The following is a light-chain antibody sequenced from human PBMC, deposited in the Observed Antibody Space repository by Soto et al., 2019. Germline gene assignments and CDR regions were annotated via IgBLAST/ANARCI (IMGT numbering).Light chain of an antibody. V-gene: IGKV4-1*01. CDR1: QSVLYSSNNKNY. CDR3: QKYYSPPPT. Sequence: DIVLTQSPDSLAVSLGERATINCKSSQSVLYSSNNKNYLAWYQQKPGQPPKLLIYWASTRESGVPDRFSGSGSGTDFTLTLSSLEPEDVAVYYCQKYYSPPPTFGQGTKVEIK. J-gene: IGKJ1*01. CDR2: WAS.